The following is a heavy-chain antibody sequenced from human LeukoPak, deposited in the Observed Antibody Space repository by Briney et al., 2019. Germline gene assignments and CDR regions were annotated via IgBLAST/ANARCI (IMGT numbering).Heavy chain of an antibody. Sequence: SETLSLTCTVSGGSISSSLYFWGWIRQPPGKGLEWIGSIYYNGSTYYNPSLKSRVTISVDTSKNQFSLKLSSVTAADTAVYYCAREGTSGTHLNWFDPWGQGTLVTVSS. CDR2: IYYNGST. CDR3: AREGTSGTHLNWFDP. CDR1: GGSISSSLYF. J-gene: IGHJ5*02. V-gene: IGHV4-39*07. D-gene: IGHD1-1*01.